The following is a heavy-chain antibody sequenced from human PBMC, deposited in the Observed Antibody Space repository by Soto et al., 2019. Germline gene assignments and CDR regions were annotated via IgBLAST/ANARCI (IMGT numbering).Heavy chain of an antibody. CDR1: GFTFSSYG. CDR3: ARGRTTSDAFDI. CDR2: IWYDGSNK. Sequence: QVQLVESGGGVVQPGRSLRLSCAASGFTFSSYGMHGGRQAPVKGLAWVAVIWYDGSNKYYADSVKGRVTISRDNSKNTLYLQMNRLRDEETAVYYCARGRTTSDAFDIWGQGTMVTVSS. V-gene: IGHV3-33*01. J-gene: IGHJ3*02. D-gene: IGHD1-26*01.